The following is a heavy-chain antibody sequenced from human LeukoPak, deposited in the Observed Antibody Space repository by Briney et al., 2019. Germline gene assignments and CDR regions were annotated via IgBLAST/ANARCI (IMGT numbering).Heavy chain of an antibody. CDR3: ARVRNQFGFFHRQQLAPFDY. D-gene: IGHD6-13*01. V-gene: IGHV1-3*01. CDR2: INAGNGNT. J-gene: IGHJ4*02. CDR1: GYTFTSYG. Sequence: ASVKVSCKASGYTFTSYGISWVRQAPGQGLEWMGWINAGNGNTKYSQKFQGRVTITRDTSASTAYMELSSLRSEDTAVYYCARVRNQFGFFHRQQLAPFDYWGQGTLVTVSS.